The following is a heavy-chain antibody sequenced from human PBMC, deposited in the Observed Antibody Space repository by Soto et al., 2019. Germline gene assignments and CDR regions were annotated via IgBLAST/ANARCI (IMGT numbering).Heavy chain of an antibody. CDR3: ARDRLDSQSGYYGMDV. J-gene: IGHJ6*02. Sequence: PSETLSLTCTVSGGSISSYYWSWIRQPPGKGLEWIGYIYYSGSTNYNPSLKSRVTISVDTSKNQFSLKLSSVTAADTAVYYCARDRLDSQSGYYGMDVWGQGTTVTVSS. D-gene: IGHD6-19*01. CDR2: IYYSGST. V-gene: IGHV4-59*01. CDR1: GGSISSYY.